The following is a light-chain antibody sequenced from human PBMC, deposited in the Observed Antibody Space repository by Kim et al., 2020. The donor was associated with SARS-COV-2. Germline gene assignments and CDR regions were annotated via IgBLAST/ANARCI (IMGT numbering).Light chain of an antibody. V-gene: IGKV3-20*01. Sequence: EIVLTQSPGTLSLSPGERATLSCRASQSVSSSYLAWYQRKPGQAPRLLIYGASSRATGIPDRFSGSGSGTDFTLTISRLEPEDFAVYYCQQYGSSPQVTFGGGTKVDIK. CDR2: GAS. CDR1: QSVSSSY. J-gene: IGKJ4*01. CDR3: QQYGSSPQVT.